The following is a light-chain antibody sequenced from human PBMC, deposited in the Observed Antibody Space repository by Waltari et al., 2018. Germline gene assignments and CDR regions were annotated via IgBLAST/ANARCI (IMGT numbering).Light chain of an antibody. Sequence: SDVLNQAPSVSVAPGQTASVTCGGNNIGSTRVPWYQQKPGQAPVLVVHDDSDRPSKIPERFSGSNSGDTATLTISSVEAGDEADYYCQVWDSSTHHYVFGSGTKVTVL. CDR2: DDS. CDR3: QVWDSSTHHYV. CDR1: NIGSTR. J-gene: IGLJ1*01. V-gene: IGLV3-21*02.